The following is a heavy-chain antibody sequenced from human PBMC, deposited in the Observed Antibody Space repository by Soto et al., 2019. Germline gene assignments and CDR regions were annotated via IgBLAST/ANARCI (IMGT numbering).Heavy chain of an antibody. V-gene: IGHV4-59*08. J-gene: IGHJ6*03. Sequence: SETLSLTCTVSGGSISSYYWSWIRQPPGKGLEWIGYIYYSGSTNYNPSLKSRVTISVDTSKNQFSLKLSSVTAADTAVYYCAGRRGSDFDWLYPNYYYYYMDVWGKGTTVTVSS. CDR2: IYYSGST. CDR3: AGRRGSDFDWLYPNYYYYYMDV. D-gene: IGHD3-9*01. CDR1: GGSISSYY.